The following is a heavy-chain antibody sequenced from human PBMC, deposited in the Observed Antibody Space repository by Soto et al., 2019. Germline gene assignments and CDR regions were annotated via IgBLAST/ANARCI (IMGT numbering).Heavy chain of an antibody. D-gene: IGHD6-19*01. V-gene: IGHV1-69*12. Sequence: QVQLVQSGAEVKKPGSSVKVSCKASGGTFSSYAISWVRQAPGQGLEWMGGIIPIFGTANYAQKFQGRVTITADESTSTAYMELSSLRSEDTAVYYCARAQRGWLVLGKPYYFDYWGQGTLVTVSS. CDR1: GGTFSSYA. J-gene: IGHJ4*02. CDR2: IIPIFGTA. CDR3: ARAQRGWLVLGKPYYFDY.